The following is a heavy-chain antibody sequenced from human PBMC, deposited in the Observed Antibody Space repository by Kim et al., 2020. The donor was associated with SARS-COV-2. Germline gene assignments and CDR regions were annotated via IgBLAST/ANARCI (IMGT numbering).Heavy chain of an antibody. D-gene: IGHD1-26*01. Sequence: YAHKFQGRVTITADESTSTAYMELSSLISEDTAVYYCARARPDSGSYFDYWGQGSLVTVST. CDR3: ARARPDSGSYFDY. J-gene: IGHJ4*02. V-gene: IGHV1-69*01.